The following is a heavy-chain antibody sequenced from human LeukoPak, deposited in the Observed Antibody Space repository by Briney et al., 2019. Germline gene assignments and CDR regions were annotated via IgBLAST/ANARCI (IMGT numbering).Heavy chain of an antibody. CDR1: GFTFSSYG. D-gene: IGHD1-1*01. Sequence: PGGSLRLSCAASGFTFSSYGMHWVRQAPGKGLEWVAFIRYDGSSKYYADSVKGRFTISRDNSKNTLYLQMNSLRAEDTAMYFCAKDKDPWKSTSISDFDYWGQGTLVTVSS. V-gene: IGHV3-30*02. J-gene: IGHJ4*02. CDR3: AKDKDPWKSTSISDFDY. CDR2: IRYDGSSK.